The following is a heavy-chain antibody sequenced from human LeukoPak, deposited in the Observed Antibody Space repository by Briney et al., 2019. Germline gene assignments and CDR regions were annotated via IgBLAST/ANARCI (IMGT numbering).Heavy chain of an antibody. CDR2: IYYSGST. CDR3: ARSSGYYDSSGHSFDY. Sequence: SETLSLTCTVSGGSISSSSYYWGWIRQPPGKGLEWIGSIYYSGSTYYNPSLKSRVTISVDTSKNQFSLKLSSVTAADTAVYYCARSSGYYDSSGHSFDYWGQGTLVAVSS. J-gene: IGHJ4*02. D-gene: IGHD3-22*01. V-gene: IGHV4-39*07. CDR1: GGSISSSSYY.